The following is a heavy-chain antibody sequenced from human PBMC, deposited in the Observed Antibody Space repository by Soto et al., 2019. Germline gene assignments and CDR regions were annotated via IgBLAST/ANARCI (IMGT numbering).Heavy chain of an antibody. J-gene: IGHJ5*02. V-gene: IGHV4-4*07. D-gene: IGHD1-1*01. CDR3: VRDGTKTLRDWFDP. CDR2: IYATGTT. Sequence: QVQLQESGPGLVKPSETLSLTCTVSGASISGFYWGWIRKSAGKGLEWIGRIYATGTTGYNPSLKSRGMMSVDTSKKQFSLKLRSVTAADTAVYYCVRDGTKTLRDWFDPWGQGISVTVSS. CDR1: GASISGFY.